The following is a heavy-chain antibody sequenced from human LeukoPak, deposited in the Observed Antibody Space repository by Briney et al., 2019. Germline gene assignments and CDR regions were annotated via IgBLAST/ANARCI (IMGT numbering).Heavy chain of an antibody. D-gene: IGHD5-12*01. CDR2: IYYSGST. Sequence: SETLSLTCTVSGGSISSSSYYWGWIRQPPGKGLEWIGSIYYSGSTYYNPSLKSRVTISVDTSKNQFSLKLSSVTATDTAMYYCARDATRLGNYFNYWGQGTLVTVSS. CDR3: ARDATRLGNYFNY. J-gene: IGHJ4*02. V-gene: IGHV4-39*07. CDR1: GGSISSSSYY.